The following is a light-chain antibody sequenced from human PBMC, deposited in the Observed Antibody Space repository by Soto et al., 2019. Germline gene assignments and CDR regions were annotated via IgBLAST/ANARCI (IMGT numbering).Light chain of an antibody. CDR2: DDS. Sequence: SYELTQPPSVSVAPGQTARITCGGNNIGGKSVHWYQQKPGQAPVLVVYDDSDRPSGIPDRFSGSRSGTSASLDITGLQAEDEAAYFCQSYDMSLNNYVFGTGTKVTV. J-gene: IGLJ1*01. V-gene: IGLV3-21*02. CDR1: NIGGKS. CDR3: QSYDMSLNNYV.